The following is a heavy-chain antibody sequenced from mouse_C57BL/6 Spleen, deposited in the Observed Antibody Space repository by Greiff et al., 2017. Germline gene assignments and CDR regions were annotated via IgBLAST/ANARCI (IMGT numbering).Heavy chain of an antibody. J-gene: IGHJ4*01. V-gene: IGHV1-5*01. Sequence: VQLQQSGAELARPGASVKMSCKTSGYTFTSYWMHWVKQRPGQGLEWIGAIYPGNSDTSYNQKFKGKAKLTAVPSASTAYMELSSLTNEDSAVYYSTRRGYDYDYAMDYWGQGTSGTVSS. CDR2: IYPGNSDT. CDR3: TRRGYDYDYAMDY. CDR1: GYTFTSYW. D-gene: IGHD2-4*01.